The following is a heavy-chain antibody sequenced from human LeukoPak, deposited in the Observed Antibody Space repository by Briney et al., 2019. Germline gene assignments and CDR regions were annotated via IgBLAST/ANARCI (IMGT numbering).Heavy chain of an antibody. CDR2: IYYSGST. D-gene: IGHD1-14*01. J-gene: IGHJ4*02. V-gene: IGHV4-39*01. CDR1: GRSISSSRYY. Sequence: SSETLSLTCIVAGRSISSSRYYWGWIRQPPGKGLEWIGSIYYSGSTYYNPPLKSRVTISVDTSKNPFSLKLSSVTDAYTAVYYCATHANHCNYDYRGQGTLVTVSS. CDR3: ATHANHCNYDY.